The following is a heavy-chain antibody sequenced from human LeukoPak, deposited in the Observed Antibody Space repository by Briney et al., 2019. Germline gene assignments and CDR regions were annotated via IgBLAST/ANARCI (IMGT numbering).Heavy chain of an antibody. CDR3: AREIGPRQLHLWGSAFDY. CDR1: GYTFTSYY. J-gene: IGHJ4*02. D-gene: IGHD5-18*01. CDR2: INPSGGGT. V-gene: IGHV1-46*01. Sequence: ASVKVSCKASGYTFTSYYMHWVRQAPGQGLEWMGIINPSGGGTSYAQKFQGRLTMTRDTSTTTVYMELSSLRSEDTAIYCAREIGPRQLHLWGSAFDYWGQGTLVTVSS.